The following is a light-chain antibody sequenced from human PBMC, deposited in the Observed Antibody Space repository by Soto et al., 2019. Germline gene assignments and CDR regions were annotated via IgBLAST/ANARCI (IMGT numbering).Light chain of an antibody. CDR3: QQFNRYPLLP. J-gene: IGKJ4*01. CDR1: QGISSA. CDR2: DAS. Sequence: AIQLTQSPSSLSASVGDRVTITCRARQGISSALAWYQQKPGKAPKLLIYDASSLQSGVPSRFNRSRSGTDSALPLSSMQPVNFAADHCQQFNRYPLLPSGGGTKVEIK. V-gene: IGKV1-13*02.